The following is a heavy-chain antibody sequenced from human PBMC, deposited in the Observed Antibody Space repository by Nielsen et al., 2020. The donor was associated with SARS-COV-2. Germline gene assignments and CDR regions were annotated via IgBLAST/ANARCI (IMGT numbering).Heavy chain of an antibody. CDR3: ARGTTLAAAGTGSFYYYYYGMDV. Sequence: KVSCKGSGYSFTSYWIGWVRQMPGKGLEWMGIIYPGDSDTRYSPSFQGQVTISADKSISTAYLQWSSLKASDTAMYYCARGTTLAAAGTGSFYYYYYGMDVWGQGTTVTVSS. CDR2: IYPGDSDT. CDR1: GYSFTSYW. D-gene: IGHD6-13*01. J-gene: IGHJ6*02. V-gene: IGHV5-51*01.